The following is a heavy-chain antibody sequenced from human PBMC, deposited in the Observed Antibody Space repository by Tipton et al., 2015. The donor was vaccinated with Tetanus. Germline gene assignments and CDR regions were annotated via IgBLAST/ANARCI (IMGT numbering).Heavy chain of an antibody. V-gene: IGHV3-7*04. Sequence: SLRLSCAASGFIFNNYGMHWVRQAPGKGLEWVANIRQDGDEKNYVDSVKGRFTISRDNTKSSVHLQMNSLREDDTAVYYCVRGYSGDAFWGQGTRVTVSS. D-gene: IGHD2-15*01. CDR2: IRQDGDEK. CDR1: GFIFNNYG. J-gene: IGHJ4*02. CDR3: VRGYSGDAF.